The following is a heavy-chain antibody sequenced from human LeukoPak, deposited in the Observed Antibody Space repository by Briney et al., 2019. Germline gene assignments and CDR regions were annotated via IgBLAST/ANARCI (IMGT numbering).Heavy chain of an antibody. D-gene: IGHD5-12*01. J-gene: IGHJ6*03. Sequence: GGSLRLSCAASGFTFRTSWMFWVRQAPGKGLEWVSAISGSGGSTYYADSVRGRFTISRDNSKNTLYLQMNSLRAEDTAVYYCAKDQGWLRRNYYYYYMDVWGKGTTVTVSS. CDR2: ISGSGGST. V-gene: IGHV3-23*01. CDR1: GFTFRTSW. CDR3: AKDQGWLRRNYYYYYMDV.